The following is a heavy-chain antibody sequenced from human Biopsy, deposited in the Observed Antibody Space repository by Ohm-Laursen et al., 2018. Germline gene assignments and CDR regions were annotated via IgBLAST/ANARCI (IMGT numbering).Heavy chain of an antibody. V-gene: IGHV1-69*06. CDR2: IIPIFNTP. CDR3: ARGYSRRVSIFEASIYWFDT. J-gene: IGHJ5*02. D-gene: IGHD3-10*01. CDR1: GDRFSNYP. Sequence: SVKVSCKVSGDRFSNYPISWVRQAPGQGLEWMGGIIPIFNTPKYAQRFQGRVTITADRSTTTAYMELSGLRSEDTAVYFCARGYSRRVSIFEASIYWFDTWGQGTLVTVSS.